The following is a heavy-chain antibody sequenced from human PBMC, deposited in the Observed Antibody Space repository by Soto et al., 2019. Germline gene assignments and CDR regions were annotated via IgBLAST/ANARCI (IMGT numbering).Heavy chain of an antibody. D-gene: IGHD3-9*01. CDR3: ARQIDYDILTGHQGWFDP. CDR1: GGSISSYY. V-gene: IGHV4-59*08. CDR2: IYYSGST. J-gene: IGHJ5*02. Sequence: PSETLSLTCTVSGGSISSYYWSWIRQPPGKGLEWIGYIYYSGSTNYNPSLKSRVTISVDTSKNHFSLKLSSVTAADTAVYYCARQIDYDILTGHQGWFDPWGQGTLVTVSS.